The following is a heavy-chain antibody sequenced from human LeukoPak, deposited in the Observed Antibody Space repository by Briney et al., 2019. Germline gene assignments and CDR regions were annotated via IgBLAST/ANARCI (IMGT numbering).Heavy chain of an antibody. CDR2: IRSKAYGGTP. V-gene: IGHV3-49*04. J-gene: IGHJ4*02. CDR1: GXTFGDYA. CDR3: ARRGGWYTDY. Sequence: PVGSLRLSCTASGXTFGDYAMTWVRQAPGKGLEWVGFIRSKAYGGTPEYAAAVKGRFSISRDDSKSIPYLQMNSLYTEDTAVYFCARRGGWYTDYWGQGTLVTVSS. D-gene: IGHD6-19*01.